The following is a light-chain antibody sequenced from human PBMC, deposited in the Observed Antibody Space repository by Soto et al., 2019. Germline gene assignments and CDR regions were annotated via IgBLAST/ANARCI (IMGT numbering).Light chain of an antibody. CDR1: HDSTYF. V-gene: IGKV1-33*01. CDR2: DVS. J-gene: IGKJ5*01. CDR3: QQYDDLPIT. Sequence: IPMTQSPSSLSVSVGDRVTITCQAKHDSTYFLNWYQQTPGKAPKLLIYDVSKLETGVPSRCSGSGSGTDFTLTISSLQPEYIATYCCQQYDDLPITFGQGTRLEIK.